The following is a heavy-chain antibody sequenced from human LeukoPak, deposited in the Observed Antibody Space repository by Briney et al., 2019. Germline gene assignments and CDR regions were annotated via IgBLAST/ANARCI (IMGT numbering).Heavy chain of an antibody. CDR1: GLTVSSNS. V-gene: IGHV3-53*01. CDR2: NSGGST. D-gene: IGHD4/OR15-4a*01. Sequence: GGSLRLSCAASGLTVSSNSMSWVRQAPGKGLEWVSFNSGGSTYYADSVKGRFTISRDNSKNTLYLQMNSLRADDTAVYYCARRAGAYSHPYDYWGQGTLVTVSS. J-gene: IGHJ4*02. CDR3: ARRAGAYSHPYDY.